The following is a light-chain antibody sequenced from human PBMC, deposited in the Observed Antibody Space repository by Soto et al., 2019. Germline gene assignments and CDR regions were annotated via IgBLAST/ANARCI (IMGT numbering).Light chain of an antibody. CDR1: QSISSY. V-gene: IGKV1-39*01. Sequence: DIQMTQSPSSLSASVGDRVTITCRASQSISSYLNWYQQNPGKAPKLLIYAASSLQSGVPSRFSGSGSGTDFTLTISSLQPEDFATYYCQQSYSTPPTFGGGTKVDIK. CDR3: QQSYSTPPT. CDR2: AAS. J-gene: IGKJ4*01.